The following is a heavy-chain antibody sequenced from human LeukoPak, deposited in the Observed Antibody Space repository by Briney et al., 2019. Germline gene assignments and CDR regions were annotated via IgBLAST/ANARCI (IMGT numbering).Heavy chain of an antibody. V-gene: IGHV1-2*02. Sequence: GASVKVSCKSSGFTFTDYYIHWVRQAPGQGLEWMGYIGPHSSATSSPQEFQGRVIMTRDTSMSTAYMELTRLTSDDTAVYYCAREGNGLLSKDFDYWGQGTLVTASS. CDR2: IGPHSSAT. CDR3: AREGNGLLSKDFDY. D-gene: IGHD2/OR15-2a*01. CDR1: GFTFTDYY. J-gene: IGHJ4*02.